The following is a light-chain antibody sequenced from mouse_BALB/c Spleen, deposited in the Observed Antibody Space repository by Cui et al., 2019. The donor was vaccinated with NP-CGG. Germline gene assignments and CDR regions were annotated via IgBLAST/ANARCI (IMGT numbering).Light chain of an antibody. V-gene: IGLV1*01. J-gene: IGLJ1*01. CDR2: GTN. CDR3: ALWYSNHWV. CDR1: TGAVTTGNY. Sequence: QAVVTQDYTLTTSPGETVTLTCRSSTGAVTTGNYANWVQEKPDHLFTGLIGGTNNRVPGVPGRFSGSLIGDKAALTITGAQTEDEAIYFCALWYSNHWVFGGGTKLTVL.